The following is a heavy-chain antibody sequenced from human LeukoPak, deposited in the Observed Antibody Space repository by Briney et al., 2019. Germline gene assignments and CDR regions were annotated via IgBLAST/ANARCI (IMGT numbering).Heavy chain of an antibody. V-gene: IGHV1-46*01. CDR1: GYTFTSYY. D-gene: IGHD1-26*01. CDR3: ARGTGELLVEFDY. Sequence: ASAMVSCKASGYTFTSYYMHRVRQATGQWLEWMGMINPSGGSTSYAQKFQGRVTMTRDTSTSTVYMELSSLRSEDTAVYYCARGTGELLVEFDYWGQGTLVTVSS. CDR2: INPSGGST. J-gene: IGHJ4*02.